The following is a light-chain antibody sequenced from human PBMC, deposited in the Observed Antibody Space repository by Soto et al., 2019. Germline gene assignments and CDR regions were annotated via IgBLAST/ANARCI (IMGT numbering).Light chain of an antibody. Sequence: DIQMTQSPSSLPASVGDRVTITCRASQGIVNYLAWYQHKPGKVPKLLIYGASTLQSGVPSRFSGGGSGTEFTLTISSLQPEDVATYYCQKYNSALFTFGPGTKVDIK. J-gene: IGKJ3*01. CDR2: GAS. CDR1: QGIVNY. CDR3: QKYNSALFT. V-gene: IGKV1-27*01.